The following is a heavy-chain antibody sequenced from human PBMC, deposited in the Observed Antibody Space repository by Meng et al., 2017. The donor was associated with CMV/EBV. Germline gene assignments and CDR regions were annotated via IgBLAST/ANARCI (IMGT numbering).Heavy chain of an antibody. CDR1: YTLTSYD. CDR2: MNPNSGNT. V-gene: IGHV1-8*01. Sequence: YTLTSYDINWVRQTTGQGHEWMGWMNPNSGNTGYAQKFQGRVTMTRNTSISTAYMELSSLRSEDTAVYYCARGQGYYGSGSYWGWFDPWGQGTLVTVSS. J-gene: IGHJ5*02. D-gene: IGHD3-10*01. CDR3: ARGQGYYGSGSYWGWFDP.